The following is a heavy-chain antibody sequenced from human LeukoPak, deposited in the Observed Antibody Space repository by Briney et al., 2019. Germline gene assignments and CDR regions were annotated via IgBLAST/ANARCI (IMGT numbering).Heavy chain of an antibody. D-gene: IGHD3-10*01. V-gene: IGHV4-4*08. J-gene: IGHJ4*02. CDR3: TKGRGI. CDR2: IYTSKSM. Sequence: PSETLSLTCTVSGGSISSYYWSWIRQPPGKGLEWIGHIYTSKSMNYNPSLKSRVTISVDTSKNQFSLKPTSVTAADTAVYYCTKGRGIWGQGTLVTVSS. CDR1: GGSISSYY.